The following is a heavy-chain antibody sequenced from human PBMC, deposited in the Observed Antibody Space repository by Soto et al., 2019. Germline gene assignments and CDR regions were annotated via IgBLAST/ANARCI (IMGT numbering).Heavy chain of an antibody. J-gene: IGHJ2*01. CDR2: ISAYNGNT. CDR1: GYTFTSYG. Sequence: QVQLVQSGADVKKPGASVKVSCKASGYTFTSYGISWVRQAPGQGLEWMGWISAYNGNTNYAQKLQGRVTMTTDTSTSTAYMELRSLRSDDTAVYYCARDGYCSGGSCYLDWYFDLWGRGTLVTVSS. V-gene: IGHV1-18*01. CDR3: ARDGYCSGGSCYLDWYFDL. D-gene: IGHD2-15*01.